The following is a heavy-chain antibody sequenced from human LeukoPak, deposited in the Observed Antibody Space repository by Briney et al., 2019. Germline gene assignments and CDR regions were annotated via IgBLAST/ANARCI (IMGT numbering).Heavy chain of an antibody. V-gene: IGHV4-61*02. CDR3: ARDRNDILTGYRGEFDY. J-gene: IGHJ4*02. D-gene: IGHD3-9*01. Sequence: PSQTLSLTCTVSGGSISRGLYYWTWIRQPAGKGLEWIGRKYTTGASNYNPSLKSRVTISIDTPRNQFSLMLRSVTAADTAVYYCARDRNDILTGYRGEFDYWGQGTLVTVSS. CDR2: KYTTGAS. CDR1: GGSISRGLYY.